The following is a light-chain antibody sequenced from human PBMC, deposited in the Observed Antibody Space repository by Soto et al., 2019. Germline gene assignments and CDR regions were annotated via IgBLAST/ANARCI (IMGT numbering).Light chain of an antibody. CDR2: GSS. CDR3: QQYGRSPLT. V-gene: IGKV3-20*01. J-gene: IGKJ4*01. Sequence: ELVLTQSPGTLSLSPWERATLSCRAIQRVSNTQLAWYQQIHGQVPRLLIYGSSSRATGIPDRFSGSGSGTDFTLTISRLEPEDFAVYYCQQYGRSPLTFGGGTKVDIK. CDR1: QRVSNTQ.